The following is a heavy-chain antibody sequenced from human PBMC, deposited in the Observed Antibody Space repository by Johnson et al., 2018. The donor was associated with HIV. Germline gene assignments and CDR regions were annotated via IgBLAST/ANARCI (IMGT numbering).Heavy chain of an antibody. V-gene: IGHV3-30*04. CDR2: ISYDGSNK. Sequence: VQVVESGGGVVQPGRSLRLSCAASGFTFSSYAMHWVRQAPGKGLEWVAVISYDGSNKYYADSVKGRFTVSRDNAKNTLYLQMNSLRTEDTAVYYCARDADSDAFDIWGQGTLVTVSS. CDR1: GFTFSSYA. J-gene: IGHJ3*02. CDR3: ARDADSDAFDI. D-gene: IGHD2-21*02.